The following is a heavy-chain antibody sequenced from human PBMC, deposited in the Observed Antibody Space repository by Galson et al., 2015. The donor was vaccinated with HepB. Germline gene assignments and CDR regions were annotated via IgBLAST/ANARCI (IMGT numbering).Heavy chain of an antibody. D-gene: IGHD2-2*01. CDR1: GFTFSSYA. CDR2: ISYDGSNK. V-gene: IGHV3-30-3*01. CDR3: ARGYCSSTSCYYYYYGMDV. J-gene: IGHJ6*02. Sequence: LRLSCAASGFTFSSYAMHWVRQAPGKGLEWVAVISYDGSNKYYADSVKGRFTISRDNSKNTLYLQMNSLRAEDTAVYYCARGYCSSTSCYYYYYGMDVWGQGTTVTVSS.